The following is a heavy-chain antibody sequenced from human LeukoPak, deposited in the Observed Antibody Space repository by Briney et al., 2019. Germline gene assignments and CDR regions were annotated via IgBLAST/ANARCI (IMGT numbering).Heavy chain of an antibody. CDR1: GYTFTTYG. CDR3: AREPITMIVVPTSLPDAFDI. J-gene: IGHJ3*02. Sequence: ASVKVSCKASGYTFTTYGITGLRQAPGQGLDGMGWISPYNGNTNYAQKLQGRVTMTTDTSTSTAYMELRSLRSDDTAVYYCAREPITMIVVPTSLPDAFDIWGQGTMVTVSS. V-gene: IGHV1-18*01. D-gene: IGHD3-22*01. CDR2: ISPYNGNT.